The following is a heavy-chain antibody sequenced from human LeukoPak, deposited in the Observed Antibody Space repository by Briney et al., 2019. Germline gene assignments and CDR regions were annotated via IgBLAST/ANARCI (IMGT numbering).Heavy chain of an antibody. J-gene: IGHJ4*02. V-gene: IGHV4-34*01. CDR1: GGSFSGYY. CDR3: ARSYYYYDSSGYSY. Sequence: PSETLSLTCAVYGGSFSGYYWSWIRQPPGKGLEWIGEINHSGSTNYNPSLKSRVTISVDTSKNQFSLKLSSVTAVDTAVYYCARSYYYYDSSGYSYWGQGTLVTVSS. D-gene: IGHD3-22*01. CDR2: INHSGST.